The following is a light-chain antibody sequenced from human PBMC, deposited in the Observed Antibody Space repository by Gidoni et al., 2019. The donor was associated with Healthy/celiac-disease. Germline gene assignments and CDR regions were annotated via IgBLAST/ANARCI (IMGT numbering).Light chain of an antibody. CDR1: SSNIGNNY. CDR3: GTWDSSLSAV. J-gene: IGLJ2*01. Sequence: QSVLPHPPSVSAAPGQKVTISCSGSSSNIGNNYVSWYQQLPGTAPKLRIYDNNKRPSGIPDRFSGSKSGTSATLGITGLQTGDEADYYCGTWDSSLSAVFGGGTKLTVL. V-gene: IGLV1-51*01. CDR2: DNN.